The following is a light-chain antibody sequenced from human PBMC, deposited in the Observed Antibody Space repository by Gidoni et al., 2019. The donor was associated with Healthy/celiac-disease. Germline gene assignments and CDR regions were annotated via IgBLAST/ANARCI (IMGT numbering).Light chain of an antibody. CDR1: KSVSSSY. CDR2: GAS. Sequence: EIVLTQSPGTLSLSPGERATLSCRASKSVSSSYLAWYQQKPGQAPRLLISGASRRATGIPDRFSGSGSGPAFTLTIRRLEPEAFAVYYCQQYGSSQYTFGQGTKLEIK. V-gene: IGKV3-20*01. CDR3: QQYGSSQYT. J-gene: IGKJ2*01.